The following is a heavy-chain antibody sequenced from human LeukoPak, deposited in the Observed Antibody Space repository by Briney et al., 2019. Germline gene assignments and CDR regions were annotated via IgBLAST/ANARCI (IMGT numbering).Heavy chain of an antibody. CDR3: ARDKQHSYGRYFDH. D-gene: IGHD5-18*01. V-gene: IGHV4-59*01. J-gene: IGHJ4*02. CDR2: MQTTGNS. CDR1: AGSISTYH. Sequence: PSETLSLTCTVSAGSISTYHWNWLRKSPEQGLEWIGYMQTTGNSNYNPSFKTRVTISVDMSRNQIVLYLSSVTAADAAVYFCARDKQHSYGRYFDHWGQGILVTVSS.